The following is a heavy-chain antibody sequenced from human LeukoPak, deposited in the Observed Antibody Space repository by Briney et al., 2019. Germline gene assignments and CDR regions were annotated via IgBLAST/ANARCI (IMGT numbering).Heavy chain of an antibody. D-gene: IGHD1-26*01. V-gene: IGHV1-2*02. CDR3: ARESGSYYNY. Sequence: GASVKVSCKASGYTFTGYYIHWVRQAPGQGLEWMGWINPHSGGTNYAQKFQGGVTMTRDTSITTAYMELSSLRSDDTAVYYCARESGSYYNYWGQGTLVTVSS. CDR1: GYTFTGYY. CDR2: INPHSGGT. J-gene: IGHJ4*02.